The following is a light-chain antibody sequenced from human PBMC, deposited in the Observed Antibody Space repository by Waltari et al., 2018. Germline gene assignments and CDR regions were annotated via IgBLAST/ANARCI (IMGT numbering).Light chain of an antibody. Sequence: EIVMTPSPATLSVSPGERATLPCRASQSVSSNLAWYQQKPGQAPRLLIYGASTKATGIPAGFSGSGSGTEFTLTISSLQSEDFAVYYCQQYNNWPRTFGQGTKVEIK. J-gene: IGKJ1*01. CDR3: QQYNNWPRT. V-gene: IGKV3-15*01. CDR2: GAS. CDR1: QSVSSN.